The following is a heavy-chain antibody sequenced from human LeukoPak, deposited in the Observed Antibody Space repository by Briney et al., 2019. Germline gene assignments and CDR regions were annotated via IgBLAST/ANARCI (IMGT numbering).Heavy chain of an antibody. J-gene: IGHJ4*02. CDR1: GGTFSSYA. CDR3: AKIGSSHDFDY. CDR2: IIPIFGTA. D-gene: IGHD1-26*01. Sequence: SVKVSCKASGGTFSSYAISWVRQAPGQGLEWMGGIIPIFGTANYAQKFQGRVTITADESTSTAYMELSSLRSEDTAVYYCAKIGSSHDFDYWGQGTLITVSS. V-gene: IGHV1-69*13.